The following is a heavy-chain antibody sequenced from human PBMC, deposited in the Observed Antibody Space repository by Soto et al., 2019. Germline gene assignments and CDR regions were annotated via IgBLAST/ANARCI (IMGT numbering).Heavy chain of an antibody. V-gene: IGHV1-18*04. CDR3: ARDVGEFCSSSVTCYGGDY. CDR2: INPYNGNT. CDR1: SYTFINYG. Sequence: VQLVQSGPEVKKPGASVKVSCKTSSYTFINYGISWVRQAPGQGLEWMGWINPYNGNTNYAQKLQGRVTITTDTSTSTAYLELRSLRSADTAVYYCARDVGEFCSSSVTCYGGDYWGQGTLATVSS. J-gene: IGHJ4*02. D-gene: IGHD2-2*01.